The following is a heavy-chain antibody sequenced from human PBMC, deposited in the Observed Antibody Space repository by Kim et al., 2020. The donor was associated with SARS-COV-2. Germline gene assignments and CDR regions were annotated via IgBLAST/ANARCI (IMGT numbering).Heavy chain of an antibody. Sequence: GGSLRLSCAASGFTFSSYSMNWVRQAPGKGLEWVSYISSSSSTIYYADSVKGRFTISRDNAKNSLYLQMNSLRDEDTAVYYCAREIPLRSSGAFDYWGQGTLVTVSS. V-gene: IGHV3-48*02. CDR1: GFTFSSYS. CDR2: ISSSSSTI. CDR3: AREIPLRSSGAFDY. D-gene: IGHD4-17*01. J-gene: IGHJ4*02.